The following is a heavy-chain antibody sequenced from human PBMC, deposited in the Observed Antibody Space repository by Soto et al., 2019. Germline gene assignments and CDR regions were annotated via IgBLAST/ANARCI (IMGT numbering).Heavy chain of an antibody. Sequence: QVQLVQSGAEVKKPGSSVKVSCKASGGTFSSYTITWVRQAPGQGLEWMGRIIPILGIANYAQKFQGRVTITADKSTSTAYMELSRLRSEDTAVYYCARGLWCGELSPAYGMDVWGQGTTVTVSS. CDR2: IIPILGIA. V-gene: IGHV1-69*02. D-gene: IGHD3-10*01. CDR3: ARGLWCGELSPAYGMDV. J-gene: IGHJ6*02. CDR1: GGTFSSYT.